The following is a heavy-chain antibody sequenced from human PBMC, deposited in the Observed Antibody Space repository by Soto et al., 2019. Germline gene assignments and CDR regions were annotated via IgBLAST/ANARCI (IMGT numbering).Heavy chain of an antibody. CDR1: GYTFTSYG. J-gene: IGHJ4*02. Sequence: QVQLVQSGAEVKKPGASVKVSCKASGYTFTSYGISWVRQAPGQGLEWMGWISAYNGNTNYAQKLQGRVTMTTDTSTSTAYMELRSLISDDTAVYYCARNYYDSSGYYQHFDFDYWGQGTLVTVSS. CDR3: ARNYYDSSGYYQHFDFDY. V-gene: IGHV1-18*01. D-gene: IGHD3-22*01. CDR2: ISAYNGNT.